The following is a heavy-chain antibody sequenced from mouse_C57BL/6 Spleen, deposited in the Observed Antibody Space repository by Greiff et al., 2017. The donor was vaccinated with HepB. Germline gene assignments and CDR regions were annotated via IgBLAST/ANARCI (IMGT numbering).Heavy chain of an antibody. J-gene: IGHJ4*01. V-gene: IGHV1-81*01. CDR3: ARGDYYGSSDYAMDY. CDR2: IYPRSGNT. Sequence: LQESGAELARPGASVKLSCKASGYTFTSYGISWVKQRTGQGLEWIGEIYPRSGNTYYNEKFKGKATLTADKSSSTAYMELRSLTSEDSAVYFCARGDYYGSSDYAMDYWGQGTSVTVSS. CDR1: GYTFTSYG. D-gene: IGHD1-1*01.